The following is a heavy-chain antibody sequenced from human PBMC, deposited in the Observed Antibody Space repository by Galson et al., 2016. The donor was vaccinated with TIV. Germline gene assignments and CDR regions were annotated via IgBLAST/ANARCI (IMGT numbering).Heavy chain of an antibody. D-gene: IGHD2-21*01. Sequence: SLRLSCAASGLSVSSNYMSWVRQAPGKGLEWVSIISSGGSTNYVDSVMGRFTISRDSSKNTLFLQMNSLRADDTAVYYCARDRRHCGNECYLYYYYGMDVWGPGTTVTVSS. CDR1: GLSVSSNY. V-gene: IGHV3-66*02. CDR2: ISSGGST. J-gene: IGHJ6*02. CDR3: ARDRRHCGNECYLYYYYGMDV.